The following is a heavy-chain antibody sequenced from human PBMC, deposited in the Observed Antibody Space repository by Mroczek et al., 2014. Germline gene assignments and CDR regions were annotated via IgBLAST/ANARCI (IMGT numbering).Heavy chain of an antibody. Sequence: VQLQESGGGLVQPGGSLRLSCAASGFTVSSNYMSWVRQAPGKGLEWVSVIYSGGSTYYADSVKGRFTISRDNSKNTLYLQMNSLRAEDTAVYYCARYSGSYWAAFDIWGQGTMVTVSS. CDR2: IYSGGST. J-gene: IGHJ3*02. CDR3: ARYSGSYWAAFDI. V-gene: IGHV3-66*02. D-gene: IGHD1-26*01. CDR1: GFTVSSNY.